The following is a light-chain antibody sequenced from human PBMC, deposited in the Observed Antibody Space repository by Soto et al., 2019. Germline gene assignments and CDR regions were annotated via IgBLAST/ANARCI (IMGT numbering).Light chain of an antibody. J-gene: IGKJ1*01. CDR3: LQDYISPPT. V-gene: IGKV1-6*01. CDR1: QGIRND. Sequence: AVQMTQSPSSLSASVGDRVTITCRASQGIRNDLGWYQQKPGKAPKLLIYDASTLQSGVPTRFSGSGSGTDFTLTISSLQPEDFATYYCLQDYISPPTFGQGTKVEIK. CDR2: DAS.